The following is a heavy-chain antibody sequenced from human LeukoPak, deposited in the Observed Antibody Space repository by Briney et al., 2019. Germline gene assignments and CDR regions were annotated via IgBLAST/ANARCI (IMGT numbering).Heavy chain of an antibody. V-gene: IGHV3-23*01. J-gene: IGHJ6*02. CDR1: GFTFSIYA. Sequence: GGSLRLSCAASGFTFSIYAMNWVRQAPGKGLEWVSSLSASGDTTYFADSVKGRFTISRDNSKNTLYLQMNSLRAEDTAVYYCARDPFTDDYYGMDAWGQGTTVTVSS. CDR2: LSASGDTT. CDR3: ARDPFTDDYYGMDA.